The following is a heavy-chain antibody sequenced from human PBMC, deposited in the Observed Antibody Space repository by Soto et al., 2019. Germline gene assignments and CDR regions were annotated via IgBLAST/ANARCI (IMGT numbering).Heavy chain of an antibody. Sequence: QVQLLQYGGEVRKPGASVKVSCKASGYTFSKYGISWVRQARGQGLEWMAWIDPSNGNTNYAQKFQGRVTLTTDTSTTTAYMDLRSVKSDDTAVYFCARGVPESNAYYYYMDVWGKGTTVTVSS. CDR1: GYTFSKYG. V-gene: IGHV1-18*01. CDR3: ARGVPESNAYYYYMDV. CDR2: IDPSNGNT. J-gene: IGHJ6*03.